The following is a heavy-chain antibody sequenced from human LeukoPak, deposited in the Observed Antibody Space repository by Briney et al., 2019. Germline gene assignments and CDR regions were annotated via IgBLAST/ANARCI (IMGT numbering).Heavy chain of an antibody. CDR3: ARDGANYDVDY. D-gene: IGHD3-3*01. CDR2: ISYDGTDK. V-gene: IGHV3-33*01. Sequence: GGSLRLSCAASGFSLSNYGMHWVRQAPGKGLEWVTSISYDGTDKYYADSAKGRFTISRDISKNTLYLQMNSLRAEDTAVYYCARDGANYDVDYWGQGTLVTVS. J-gene: IGHJ4*02. CDR1: GFSLSNYG.